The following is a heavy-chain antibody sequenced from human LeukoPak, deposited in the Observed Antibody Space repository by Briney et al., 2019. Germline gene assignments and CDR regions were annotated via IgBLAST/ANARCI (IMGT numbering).Heavy chain of an antibody. CDR1: GASISNYY. Sequence: SETLSLTCTVSGASISNYYWSWIRQPSGKGLECIGYVSYSGRTNHNPSLKSRVTISADTSKNQFSLTLTSVTAADTAVYYCARHERGAENLDYWGQGTLVTVSS. V-gene: IGHV4-59*08. J-gene: IGHJ4*02. D-gene: IGHD1-1*01. CDR2: VSYSGRT. CDR3: ARHERGAENLDY.